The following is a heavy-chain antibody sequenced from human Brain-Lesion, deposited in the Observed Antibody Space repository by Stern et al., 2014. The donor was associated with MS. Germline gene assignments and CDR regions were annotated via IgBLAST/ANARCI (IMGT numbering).Heavy chain of an antibody. CDR1: GYLFDDYW. CDR2: IFPRDSNT. CDR3: ARSPATPSGYDRFDY. D-gene: IGHD5-12*01. Sequence: EVQLVESGAEVKKPGESLKISCEASGYLFDDYWIGWVRQMSGRGLELVAIIFPRDSNTRYSPSVHGPVTISAHKSIRPASLQWSSLKASDPAIYYCARSPATPSGYDRFDYWGQGALVTVSS. V-gene: IGHV5-51*03. J-gene: IGHJ4*02.